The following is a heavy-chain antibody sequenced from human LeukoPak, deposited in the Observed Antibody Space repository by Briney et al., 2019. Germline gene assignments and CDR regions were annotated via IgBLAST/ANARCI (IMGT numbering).Heavy chain of an antibody. V-gene: IGHV4-39*01. CDR1: GGSISSSSYY. J-gene: IGHJ5*02. CDR3: ARGANWFDP. CDR2: IYYSGST. Sequence: PSETLSLTCTASGGSISSSSYYWGWIRQPPGRGLEWIGSIYYSGSTYYNPSLKSRVTISVDTSKNQFSLKLSSVTAADTAVYYCARGANWFDPWGQGTLVTVSS.